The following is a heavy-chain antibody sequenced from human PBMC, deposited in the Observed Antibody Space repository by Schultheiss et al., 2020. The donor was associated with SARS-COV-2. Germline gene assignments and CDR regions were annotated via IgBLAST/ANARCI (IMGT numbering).Heavy chain of an antibody. J-gene: IGHJ4*02. D-gene: IGHD6-6*01. Sequence: GGSLRLSCAASGFTVSSNYMSWVRQAPGKGLEWVSAISGSGGSTYYADSVKGRFTISRDNSKNTLYLQMNSLRAEDTAVYYCAKDLKYSSSGDYWGQGTLVTVSS. V-gene: IGHV3-23*01. CDR3: AKDLKYSSSGDY. CDR1: GFTVSSNY. CDR2: ISGSGGST.